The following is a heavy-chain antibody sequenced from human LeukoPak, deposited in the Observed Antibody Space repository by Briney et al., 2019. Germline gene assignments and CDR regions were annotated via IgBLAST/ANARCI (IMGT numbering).Heavy chain of an antibody. CDR1: GFTFSDHA. J-gene: IGHJ6*02. CDR2: INGNGGGS. V-gene: IGHV3-23*01. Sequence: PGGSLRLSCAASGFTFSDHAMSWVRQAPAKGLEWVSSINGNGGGSYYIDSVKGRFTVSRDDAKNSLYLQMNSLRADDTAVYYCARDRAPWDYDSSGLYGMDVWGQGTTVTVSS. CDR3: ARDRAPWDYDSSGLYGMDV. D-gene: IGHD3-22*01.